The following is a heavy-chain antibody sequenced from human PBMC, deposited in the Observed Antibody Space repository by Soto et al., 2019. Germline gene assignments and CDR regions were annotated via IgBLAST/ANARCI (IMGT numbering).Heavy chain of an antibody. CDR1: GFTFSNYG. J-gene: IGHJ6*02. Sequence: PGGSLRLSCAASGFTFSNYGMHWVRQDPGKGLEWVAVIWYDGSNKYYADSVKGRFTISRDNSKNTLYLQMNSLRAEDTAVYYCARDPLSWMRYYYYGMDVWGQGTTVTVSS. D-gene: IGHD5-12*01. CDR2: IWYDGSNK. CDR3: ARDPLSWMRYYYYGMDV. V-gene: IGHV3-33*01.